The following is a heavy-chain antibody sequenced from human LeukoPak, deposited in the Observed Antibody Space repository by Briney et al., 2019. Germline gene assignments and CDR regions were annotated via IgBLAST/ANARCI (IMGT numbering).Heavy chain of an antibody. Sequence: GGSLRLSCAASGFSFNKFGMHWVRQAPGKGLVWVSRIKSDGSTNYADSVKGRFTISRDNAKNTVSLQMNSLRAEDTGVYYCARAPSEIGGYYPEYFRYWGQGTLVTVSS. J-gene: IGHJ1*01. CDR2: IKSDGST. CDR3: ARAPSEIGGYYPEYFRY. CDR1: GFSFNKFG. D-gene: IGHD3-22*01. V-gene: IGHV3-74*01.